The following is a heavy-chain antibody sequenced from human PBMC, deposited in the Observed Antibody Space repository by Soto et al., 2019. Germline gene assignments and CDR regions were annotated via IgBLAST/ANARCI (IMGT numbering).Heavy chain of an antibody. CDR2: ISYEGSNK. CDR3: AKDLEGYCTTTSCYTYFGLDV. CDR1: GLTFSSYF. J-gene: IGHJ6*02. Sequence: PXACLKLSSPACGLTFSSYFMHWVRQAPGKGLEWVAVISYEGSNKYYADSVKGRFTISRDNSKHTLYLQMNSLRPEDTAVYYCAKDLEGYCTTTSCYTYFGLDVWGQGTTVTSP. V-gene: IGHV3-30*18. D-gene: IGHD2-2*01.